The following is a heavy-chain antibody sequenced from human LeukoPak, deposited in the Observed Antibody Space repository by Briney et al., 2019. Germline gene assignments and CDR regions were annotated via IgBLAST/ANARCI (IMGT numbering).Heavy chain of an antibody. Sequence: ASVKVSCKASGYTFSSYGISRVRQAPGQGLEYLGWISAYNGDTNYGQKLQGRVTMTTDTSTSTAYMELRSLRSDDTAVYYCARDEGYFDPHGFDIWGQGTMVTVSS. CDR2: ISAYNGDT. CDR3: ARDEGYFDPHGFDI. V-gene: IGHV1-18*01. CDR1: GYTFSSYG. D-gene: IGHD3-9*01. J-gene: IGHJ3*02.